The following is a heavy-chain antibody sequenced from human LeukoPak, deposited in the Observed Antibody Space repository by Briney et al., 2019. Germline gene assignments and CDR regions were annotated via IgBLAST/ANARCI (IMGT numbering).Heavy chain of an antibody. CDR3: ARVGVRDGFDY. V-gene: IGHV3-53*01. CDR2: IYSGGST. J-gene: IGHJ4*02. CDR1: GFTASSNY. D-gene: IGHD1-1*01. Sequence: GGSLRLSCAASGFTASSNYMSWVRQAPGMGLEWVSVIYSGGSTYYADSVKGRFTISRDNSKNTLYLQMNSLRAEDTAVYYCARVGVRDGFDYWGQGTLVTVSS.